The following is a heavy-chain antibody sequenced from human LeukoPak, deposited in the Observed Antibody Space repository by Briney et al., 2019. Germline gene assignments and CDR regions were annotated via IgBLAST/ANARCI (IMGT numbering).Heavy chain of an antibody. D-gene: IGHD3-22*01. J-gene: IGHJ6*02. V-gene: IGHV4-30-4*01. CDR1: GGSISSGDYY. Sequence: SETLSLTCTVSGGSISSGDYYWSWIRQPPGKGLEGRGYIYYSGSAYYNPSLKRRVTISADTSTNHFSLKLRSVTAADTAVYYCARDFTTYGMDVWGQGTTVTVSS. CDR2: IYYSGSA. CDR3: ARDFTTYGMDV.